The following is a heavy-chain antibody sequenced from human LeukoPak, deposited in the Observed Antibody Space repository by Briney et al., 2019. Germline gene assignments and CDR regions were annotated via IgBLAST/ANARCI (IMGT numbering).Heavy chain of an antibody. Sequence: PGGSLRLSCAASGFTVSSNYMSWVRQAPGKGLEWVGRIKSKTDGGTTDYAAPVKGRFTISRDDSKNTLYLQMNSLKTEDTAVYYCTTDLGYSSSDFDYWGQGTLVTVSS. CDR2: IKSKTDGGTT. D-gene: IGHD6-13*01. J-gene: IGHJ4*02. CDR3: TTDLGYSSSDFDY. CDR1: GFTVSSNY. V-gene: IGHV3-15*01.